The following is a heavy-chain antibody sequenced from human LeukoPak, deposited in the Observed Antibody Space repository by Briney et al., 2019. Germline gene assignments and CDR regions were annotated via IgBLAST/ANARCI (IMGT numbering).Heavy chain of an antibody. CDR1: GGSFSGYY. V-gene: IGHV4-34*01. D-gene: IGHD2-15*01. CDR2: INHSGST. Sequence: SETLSLTCAVYGGSFSGYYWSWIRQPPGKGLEWIGEINHSGSTNYNSSLKSRVTISVDTSKDQFSLKLSSVTAADTAVYYCARGVRYCSGGSCSEDYYYGMDVWGQGTTVTVSS. CDR3: ARGVRYCSGGSCSEDYYYGMDV. J-gene: IGHJ6*02.